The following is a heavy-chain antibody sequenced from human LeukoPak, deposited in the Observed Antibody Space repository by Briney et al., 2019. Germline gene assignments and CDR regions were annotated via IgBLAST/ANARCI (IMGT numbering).Heavy chain of an antibody. V-gene: IGHV4-30-4*08. Sequence: SETLSLTCTVSGGSISSGDYYWSWIRQHPGKGLEWIGYIYYSGSTNYNPSLKSRVTISIHTSRNQFSLMLSSVTAADTAMYYCARYYDRTGFDYWGQGTLVTVSS. D-gene: IGHD3-16*01. CDR2: IYYSGST. CDR1: GGSISSGDYY. J-gene: IGHJ4*02. CDR3: ARYYDRTGFDY.